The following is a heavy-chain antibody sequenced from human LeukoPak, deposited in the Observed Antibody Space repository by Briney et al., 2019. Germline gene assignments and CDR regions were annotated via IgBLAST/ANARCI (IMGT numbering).Heavy chain of an antibody. D-gene: IGHD2-15*01. J-gene: IGHJ4*02. CDR3: LGYCSGGSCDFFDY. V-gene: IGHV3-7*03. CDR2: IKQDGSEK. Sequence: GGSLRLSCAASGFTFSSYWMSWVRQAPGKGLEWVANIKQDGSEKYYVDSVKGRFTISRDNAKNSLYLQMNSLRAEDTAVYYCLGYCSGGSCDFFDYWGQGTLVTVSS. CDR1: GFTFSSYW.